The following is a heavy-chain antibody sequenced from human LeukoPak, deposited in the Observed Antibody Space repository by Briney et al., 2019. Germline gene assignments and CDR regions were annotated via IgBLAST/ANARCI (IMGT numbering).Heavy chain of an antibody. CDR3: ARILTYYDILTGYSQRYYFDY. J-gene: IGHJ4*02. D-gene: IGHD3-9*01. CDR2: IYYSGGT. CDR1: GGSISSYY. V-gene: IGHV4-59*08. Sequence: PSGTLSLTCTVSGGSISSYYWSWIRQPPGKGLEWIGYIYYSGGTNYNPSLKSRVTISVDTSKNQFSLKLSSVTAADTAVYYCARILTYYDILTGYSQRYYFDYWGQGTLVTVSS.